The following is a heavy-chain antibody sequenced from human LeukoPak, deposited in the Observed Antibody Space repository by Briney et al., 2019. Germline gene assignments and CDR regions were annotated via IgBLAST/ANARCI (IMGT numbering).Heavy chain of an antibody. CDR3: ARESESYDSSGSTFDY. Sequence: GRSLRLSCAASGFTFSSYGMHWVRQAPGKGLEWVAFIRYDGSNKFYGDSVKGRFTISRDNSKNTLFLQLNSLRAEDTAVYYCARESESYDSSGSTFDYWGQGTLVTVSS. J-gene: IGHJ4*02. V-gene: IGHV3-30*02. D-gene: IGHD3-22*01. CDR2: IRYDGSNK. CDR1: GFTFSSYG.